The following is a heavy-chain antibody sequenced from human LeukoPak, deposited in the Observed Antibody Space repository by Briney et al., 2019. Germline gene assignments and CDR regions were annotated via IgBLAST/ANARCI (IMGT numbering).Heavy chain of an antibody. CDR1: GFTVSSNY. J-gene: IGHJ5*01. V-gene: IGHV3-53*01. Sequence: GGSLRLSCAASGFTVSSNYMSWVRHAPGKGLEWVSVIYSGGDTYYADSVKGRFPISRDNSKNTVYIQMNSLRAEDTAVYYCARRYCSGGSCSGNCFDSWGQGTLVTVSS. CDR2: IYSGGDT. CDR3: ARRYCSGGSCSGNCFDS. D-gene: IGHD2-15*01.